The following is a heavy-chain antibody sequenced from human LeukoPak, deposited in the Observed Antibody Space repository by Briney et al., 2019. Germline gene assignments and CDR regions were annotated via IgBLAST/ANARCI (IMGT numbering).Heavy chain of an antibody. V-gene: IGHV3-53*01. CDR2: IYSGGST. J-gene: IGHJ4*02. CDR3: ARNRAGYSSSWYNY. CDR1: GFTVSSNY. Sequence: GSLRLSCAASGFTVSSNYMSWVRQAPGKGLEWVSVIYSGGSTYYVDSVKGRFTISRDNSKNTLYLQMNSLRAEDTAVYYCARNRAGYSSSWYNYWGQGTLVTVSS. D-gene: IGHD6-13*01.